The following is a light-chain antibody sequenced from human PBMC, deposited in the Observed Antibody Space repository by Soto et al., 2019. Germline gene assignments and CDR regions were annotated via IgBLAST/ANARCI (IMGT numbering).Light chain of an antibody. J-gene: IGKJ1*01. Sequence: DIQMTQSPSTLSASVGDRVAITCRASQSITTWLAWYQQKPGKAPTLLISDASNLQSGVPSRFSGRGSGTDFTLPVSSLQPDDISTYYCHQYDSYTWTFGQGTKVEI. V-gene: IGKV1-5*01. CDR3: HQYDSYTWT. CDR2: DAS. CDR1: QSITTW.